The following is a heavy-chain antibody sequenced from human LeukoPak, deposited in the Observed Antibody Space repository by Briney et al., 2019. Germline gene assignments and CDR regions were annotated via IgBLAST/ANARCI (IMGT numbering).Heavy chain of an antibody. CDR3: ARELIEGYYGMDV. CDR1: GFTFSDYC. Sequence: KPGGSLRLSCAASGFTFSDYCMSWIRQAPGKGLEWVSYISTSGTTIYYADSVKGRFTISRDNAKNSLYLQMNSLRAEDTAVYYCARELIEGYYGMDVWGQGTTVTVSS. V-gene: IGHV3-11*01. J-gene: IGHJ6*02. CDR2: ISTSGTTI.